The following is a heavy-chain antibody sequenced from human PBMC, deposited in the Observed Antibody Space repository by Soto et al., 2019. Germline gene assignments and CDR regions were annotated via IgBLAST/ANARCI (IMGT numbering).Heavy chain of an antibody. D-gene: IGHD6-6*01. J-gene: IGHJ5*02. Sequence: QLQLQESGPGLVKPSETLSLTCTVSGGSISSSSYYWGWMRQPPGKGLEWIGRIYYSGSTNYTPSQKRPVHESVDASKGQFSLKLTPATAADTAVYYCASHKEYTSSSDWVDPWGQGTLVTVSS. CDR2: IYYSGST. V-gene: IGHV4-39*01. CDR1: GGSISSSSYY. CDR3: ASHKEYTSSSDWVDP.